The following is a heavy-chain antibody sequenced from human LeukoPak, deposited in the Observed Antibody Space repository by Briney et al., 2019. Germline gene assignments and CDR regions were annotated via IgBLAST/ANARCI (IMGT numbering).Heavy chain of an antibody. Sequence: GGSLRLSCAATGFTFSDYYMGWIRQAPGKGLEWVSYIISSGGSIYYADSVKGRFTISRDNAKNSLYLQMNSLRAEDTAVYYCAREGYYYDSSGYDAFDIWGQGTMVTVFS. D-gene: IGHD3-22*01. CDR3: AREGYYYDSSGYDAFDI. V-gene: IGHV3-11*04. CDR2: IISSGGSI. CDR1: GFTFSDYY. J-gene: IGHJ3*02.